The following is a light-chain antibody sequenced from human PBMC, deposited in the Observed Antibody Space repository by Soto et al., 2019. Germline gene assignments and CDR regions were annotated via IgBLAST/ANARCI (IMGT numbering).Light chain of an antibody. CDR1: QSISSD. J-gene: IGKJ1*01. CDR2: AAS. CDR3: QQSYSTPRT. Sequence: DTQMTQSPSSLSASVGDIVTITCRASQSISSDLYWYQQKPGKAPKLLIYAASSLQSGVPSRFSGSGSGTDFTLTISSLQPEDFATYYCQQSYSTPRTFGQGTKVDIK. V-gene: IGKV1-39*01.